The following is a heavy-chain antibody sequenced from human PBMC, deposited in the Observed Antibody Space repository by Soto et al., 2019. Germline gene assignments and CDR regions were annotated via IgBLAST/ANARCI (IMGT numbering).Heavy chain of an antibody. Sequence: EVQLLESGGGLVQPGGSLRLSCAASGFTFSSYAMSWVRQAPGKGLEWVSAISGSGGSTYYADSVKGRFTISRDNSKNTLYLQMNSLRAEDTAVYYCARAGGFIVVVPAYWGQGTLVTVSS. CDR1: GFTFSSYA. CDR3: ARAGGFIVVVPAY. V-gene: IGHV3-23*01. CDR2: ISGSGGST. D-gene: IGHD2-2*01. J-gene: IGHJ4*02.